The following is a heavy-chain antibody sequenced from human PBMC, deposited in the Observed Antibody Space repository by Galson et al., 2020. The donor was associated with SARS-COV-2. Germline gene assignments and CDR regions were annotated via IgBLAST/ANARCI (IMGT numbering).Heavy chain of an antibody. CDR2: ISYDGNNK. V-gene: IGHV3-30-3*02. J-gene: IGHJ6*02. Sequence: TGGSLRLSCAASGFTFSSYAMHWVRQAPGKGLEWVAIISYDGNNKYYADSVTGRFTISRDNSKNTLYVQMSSLRVEDTAVYYCAKPRVAYLYYCAMDVWGQGTTVTVSS. CDR3: AKPRVAYLYYCAMDV. CDR1: GFTFSSYA. D-gene: IGHD2-21*01.